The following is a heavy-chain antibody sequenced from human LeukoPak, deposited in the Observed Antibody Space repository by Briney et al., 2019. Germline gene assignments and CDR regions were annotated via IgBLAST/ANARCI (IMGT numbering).Heavy chain of an antibody. CDR3: ARVTMVRGVPLYYYYYMDV. CDR2: IYTSGST. V-gene: IGHV4-61*02. CDR1: GGSICSGSYY. J-gene: IGHJ6*03. D-gene: IGHD3-10*01. Sequence: PSETLSLTCTVSGGSICSGSYYWSWIRQPAGKGLEWIGRIYTSGSTNYNPSLKSRVTISVDTSKNQFSLKLSSVTAADTAVYYCARVTMVRGVPLYYYYYMDVWGKGTTVTVSS.